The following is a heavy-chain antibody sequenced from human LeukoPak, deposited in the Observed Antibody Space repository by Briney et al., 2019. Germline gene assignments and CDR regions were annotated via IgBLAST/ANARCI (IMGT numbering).Heavy chain of an antibody. V-gene: IGHV1-18*01. CDR1: GYTFTSYG. J-gene: IGHJ6*02. D-gene: IGHD3-3*01. CDR3: ARGASGTDGMDV. Sequence: SSVTVYCKASGYTFTSYGISWVRQAPGQGLEWLGWISAYNGNTNYAQKLQGRVTMTTDTSTSTAYMELRSLRSDDTAVYYCARGASGTDGMDVWGQGTTVTVSS. CDR2: ISAYNGNT.